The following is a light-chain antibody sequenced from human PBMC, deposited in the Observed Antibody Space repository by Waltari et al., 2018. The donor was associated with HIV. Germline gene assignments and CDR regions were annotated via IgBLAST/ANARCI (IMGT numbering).Light chain of an antibody. Sequence: QSALTQPRSVSGSPGQSVTISCTGTSSDVGDYNYVSWYQQHPGKAPKLMIYGVSQRPSGVPDRFSGSKSGNTASLTISGLQAEDEADYYCCSYAGTYTWVFGGGTKLTVL. V-gene: IGLV2-11*01. CDR1: SSDVGDYNY. CDR2: GVS. J-gene: IGLJ3*02. CDR3: CSYAGTYTWV.